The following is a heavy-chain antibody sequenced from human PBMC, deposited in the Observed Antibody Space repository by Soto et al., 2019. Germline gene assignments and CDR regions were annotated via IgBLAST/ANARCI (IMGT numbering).Heavy chain of an antibody. CDR1: GYTVTSYY. V-gene: IGHV1-46*01. CDR3: ARVNGANGYYYGMDV. CDR2: INPSGGST. J-gene: IGHJ6*02. Sequence: ASVKVSCKASGYTVTSYYIHCVRQAPGQGLEWMGIINPSGGSTSYAQKFQGRVTMTRDTSTSTVYMELSSLRSEDTAVYYCARVNGANGYYYGMDVWGQGNTVTVSS.